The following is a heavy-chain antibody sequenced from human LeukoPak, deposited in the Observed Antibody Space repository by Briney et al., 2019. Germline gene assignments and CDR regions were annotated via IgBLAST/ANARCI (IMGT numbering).Heavy chain of an antibody. V-gene: IGHV1-18*01. Sequence: ASVKVSCKASGYTFTSYGISWVRQAPGQGLEWMGWISAYNGNTNYAQKLQGRVTMTTDTSTSTAYMELRSLRSDDTAVYYCAHNSGYDYYYYYGMDVWGQGTTVTVSS. CDR2: ISAYNGNT. CDR3: AHNSGYDYYYYYGMDV. CDR1: GYTFTSYG. J-gene: IGHJ6*02. D-gene: IGHD5-12*01.